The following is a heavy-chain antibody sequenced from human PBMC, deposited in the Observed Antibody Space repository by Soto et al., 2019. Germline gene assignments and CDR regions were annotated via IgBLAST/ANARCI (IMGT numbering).Heavy chain of an antibody. V-gene: IGHV4-31*03. J-gene: IGHJ5*02. CDR1: GAALSSGNYY. D-gene: IGHD2-21*01. Sequence: SETLSLTCSVSGAALSSGNYYWSWIRQVPGKGLEWIGHIYVTGAVDYNPSLRDRITISQDTSERQFSLNLRLVTAADTAVYYCARLRIATNNYKWRDPWGQGTLVTVSS. CDR3: ARLRIATNNYKWRDP. CDR2: IYVTGAV.